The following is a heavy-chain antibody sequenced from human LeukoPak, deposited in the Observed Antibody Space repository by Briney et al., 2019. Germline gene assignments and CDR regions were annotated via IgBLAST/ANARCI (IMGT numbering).Heavy chain of an antibody. CDR2: IYSSGST. Sequence: PSETLSLTCSVSGGSISSYYWSWVRQPAGKGLDWIGRIYSSGSTNYNPSPNSRVTMSVDTSNNQFSLRLTSVTAADTAVYYCARGTTAAAGIFDCWGQGTLVTVSS. CDR1: GGSISSYY. CDR3: ARGTTAAAGIFDC. V-gene: IGHV4-4*07. J-gene: IGHJ4*02. D-gene: IGHD6-13*01.